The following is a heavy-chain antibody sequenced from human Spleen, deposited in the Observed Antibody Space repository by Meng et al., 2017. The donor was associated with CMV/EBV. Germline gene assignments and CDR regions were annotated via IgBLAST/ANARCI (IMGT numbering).Heavy chain of an antibody. Sequence: SLKIPCAASGFTFDEYAMHWVRQAPGKGLEWVSGISWNSASIGYADSVKGRFTISRDNAKNSLYLQMNSLRAEDTALYYCAKERRSPEYYYYGMDVWGQGTTVTVSS. J-gene: IGHJ6*02. CDR1: GFTFDEYA. V-gene: IGHV3-9*01. CDR3: AKERRSPEYYYYGMDV. CDR2: ISWNSASI.